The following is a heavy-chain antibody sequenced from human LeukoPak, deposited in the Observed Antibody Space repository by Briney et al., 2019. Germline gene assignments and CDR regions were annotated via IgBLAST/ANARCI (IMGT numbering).Heavy chain of an antibody. CDR2: ISGSGGST. CDR1: GFTFSSYA. CDR3: AKDPYCSSTSCYNGNY. J-gene: IGHJ4*02. V-gene: IGHV3-23*01. D-gene: IGHD2-2*02. Sequence: PGGSLRLSCAASGFTFSSYAMSWVRQAPGKGLEWVSAISGSGGSTYYADSVKGRFTISRDNSKNTLYLPMNSLRAEDTAVYYCAKDPYCSSTSCYNGNYWGQGTLVTVSS.